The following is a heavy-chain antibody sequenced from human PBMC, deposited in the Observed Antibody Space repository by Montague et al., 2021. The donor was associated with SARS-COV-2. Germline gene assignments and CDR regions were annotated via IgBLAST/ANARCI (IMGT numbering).Heavy chain of an antibody. J-gene: IGHJ2*01. CDR1: SASISNDIYY. CDR3: ARQDIQLRFDL. Sequence: SETLSLTCTVSSASISNDIYYWGWIRQHPGKGPEWIGGSRYGGTSYYNPSLKSRVTISIDTSKNQCSLTMTAVTAADTAVYFCARQDIQLRFDLWGRGTLVTVSS. CDR2: SRYGGTS. V-gene: IGHV4-39*01. D-gene: IGHD1-1*01.